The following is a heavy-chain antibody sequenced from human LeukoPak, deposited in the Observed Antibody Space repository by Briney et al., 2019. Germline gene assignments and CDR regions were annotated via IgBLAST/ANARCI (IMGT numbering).Heavy chain of an antibody. CDR1: GGSISSSSYY. D-gene: IGHD2-15*01. Sequence: SETLSLTCTVSGGSISSSSYYWGWIRQPPGKGLEWIGEINHSGSTNYNPSLKSRVTISVDTSKNQFSLKLSSVTAADTAVYYCARRYPRRAASPAAFDYWGQGTLVTVSS. V-gene: IGHV4-39*07. CDR3: ARRYPRRAASPAAFDY. J-gene: IGHJ4*02. CDR2: INHSGST.